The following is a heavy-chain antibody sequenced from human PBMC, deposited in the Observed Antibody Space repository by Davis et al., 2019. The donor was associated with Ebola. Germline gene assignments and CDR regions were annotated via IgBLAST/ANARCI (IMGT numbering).Heavy chain of an antibody. CDR2: INPNSGGT. J-gene: IGHJ6*02. D-gene: IGHD6-6*01. Sequence: ASVKVSCKASGYSFTGNYVQWVRQAPGQGLEWMGRINPNSGGTNYAQKFQGRVTMTRDTSISTVYMELSSLTSEDTAVYYCARDESSSSFLWIYGMDVWGQGTTVTVSS. CDR1: GYSFTGNY. V-gene: IGHV1-2*06. CDR3: ARDESSSSFLWIYGMDV.